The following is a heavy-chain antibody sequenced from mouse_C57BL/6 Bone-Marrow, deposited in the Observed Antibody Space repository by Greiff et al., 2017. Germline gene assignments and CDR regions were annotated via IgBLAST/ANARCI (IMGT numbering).Heavy chain of an antibody. CDR1: GYTFTDYE. J-gene: IGHJ2*01. Sequence: QVQLQQSGAELVRPGASVTLSCKASGYTFTDYEMHWVKQTPVHGLEWIGAIDPETGGTAYNQKFKGKAILTADKSSSTAYMELRSLTSEDSAVYYCTRSFITTVVAFDYGGQGTTLTVSS. CDR2: IDPETGGT. CDR3: TRSFITTVVAFDY. V-gene: IGHV1-15*01. D-gene: IGHD1-1*01.